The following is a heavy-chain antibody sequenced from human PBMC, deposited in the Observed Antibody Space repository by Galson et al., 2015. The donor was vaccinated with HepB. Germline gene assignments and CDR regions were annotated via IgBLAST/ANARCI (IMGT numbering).Heavy chain of an antibody. J-gene: IGHJ6*02. Sequence: SLRLSCVASGFTFSNNNMHWVRQAPGKGLEWVAVIWFGGTNKFHGDSVKGRFTISRYNSKNTLFLQMSSLRAEDTAVYYCARDEGDAMDVWGQGTTVTVSS. CDR2: IWFGGTNK. V-gene: IGHV3-33*08. CDR3: ARDEGDAMDV. CDR1: GFTFSNNN.